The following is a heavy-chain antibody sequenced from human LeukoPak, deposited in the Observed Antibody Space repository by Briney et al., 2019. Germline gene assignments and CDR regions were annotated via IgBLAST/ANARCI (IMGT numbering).Heavy chain of an antibody. Sequence: GGSLRLSCAASGFTFSDYYMSWIRQAPGKGLEWVSYISSSGSTIYYADSVKGRFTISRDNAKNSLYLQMNSLRAEDTAVYYCAKSAGSSSSWEFDYWGQGTLVTVSS. J-gene: IGHJ4*02. CDR3: AKSAGSSSSWEFDY. CDR1: GFTFSDYY. CDR2: ISSSGSTI. D-gene: IGHD6-13*01. V-gene: IGHV3-11*01.